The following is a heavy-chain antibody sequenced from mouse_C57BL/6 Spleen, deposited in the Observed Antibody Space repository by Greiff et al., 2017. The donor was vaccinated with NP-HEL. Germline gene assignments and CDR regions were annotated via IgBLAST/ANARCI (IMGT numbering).Heavy chain of an antibody. V-gene: IGHV1-54*01. CDR2: INPGSGGT. CDR3: ARNYYGSSPFDV. D-gene: IGHD1-1*01. CDR1: GYAFTNYL. Sequence: VQLQQSGAELVRPGTSVKVSCKASGYAFTNYLIEWVKQRPGQGLEWIGVINPGSGGTNYNEKFKGKATLTADKSSSTAYMQLSSLTSEDSAVYFCARNYYGSSPFDVWGTGTTVTVSS. J-gene: IGHJ1*03.